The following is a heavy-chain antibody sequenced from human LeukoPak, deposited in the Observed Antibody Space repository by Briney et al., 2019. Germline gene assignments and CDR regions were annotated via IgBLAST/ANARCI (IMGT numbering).Heavy chain of an antibody. CDR1: GYTFTSYD. V-gene: IGHV1-69*13. CDR3: ARDSLYSHSPVEMATIRGGWFDP. D-gene: IGHD5-24*01. CDR2: IIPIFGTA. J-gene: IGHJ5*02. Sequence: GASVKVSCXASGYTFTSYDISWVRQAPGQGLEWMGGIIPIFGTANYAQKFQGRVTITADESTSTAYMELSSLRSEDTAVYYCARDSLYSHSPVEMATIRGGWFDPWGQGTLVTVSS.